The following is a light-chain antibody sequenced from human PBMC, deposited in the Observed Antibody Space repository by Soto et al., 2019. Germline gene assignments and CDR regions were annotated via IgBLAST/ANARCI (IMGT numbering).Light chain of an antibody. CDR1: QSVYSM. J-gene: IGKJ4*01. Sequence: VMTQSPATLSVFPGERATLSCRASQSVYSMLAWYQQKPGQAPRLLIYDASTRATGIPASFSGSGSGTEFTLTISSLQPQDFAVYSCQQYKTWPPLTFGGGTKVDIK. V-gene: IGKV3-15*01. CDR2: DAS. CDR3: QQYKTWPPLT.